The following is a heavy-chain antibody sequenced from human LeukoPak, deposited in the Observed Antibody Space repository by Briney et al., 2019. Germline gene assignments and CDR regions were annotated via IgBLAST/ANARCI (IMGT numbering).Heavy chain of an antibody. J-gene: IGHJ4*02. Sequence: SETLSLTCTVSGGSISSYYWSWIRQPPGKGLEYIGYIYHTGTTNYSPSLKSRVTISVDTSKNQLSLRLNSVTAADTAVYYCARLYPIGAYCGGDCYSHFDYWGQGTLVTVSS. CDR2: IYHTGTT. CDR3: ARLYPIGAYCGGDCYSHFDY. D-gene: IGHD2-21*02. V-gene: IGHV4-59*01. CDR1: GGSISSYY.